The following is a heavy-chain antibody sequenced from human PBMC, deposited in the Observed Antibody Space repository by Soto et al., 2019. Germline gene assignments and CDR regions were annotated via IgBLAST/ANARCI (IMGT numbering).Heavy chain of an antibody. CDR1: GFTFSSYG. J-gene: IGHJ4*02. Sequence: HPGGSLRLSCAASGFTFSSYGMLWVRQAPGKGLEWVAVISYDGSNKYYADSVEGRFTISRDNSKNTLFLQMNSLRDEDTAVYYCAKGISSGYYSSQNSAFDYWGQGTLVTVSS. V-gene: IGHV3-30*18. D-gene: IGHD3-22*01. CDR3: AKGISSGYYSSQNSAFDY. CDR2: ISYDGSNK.